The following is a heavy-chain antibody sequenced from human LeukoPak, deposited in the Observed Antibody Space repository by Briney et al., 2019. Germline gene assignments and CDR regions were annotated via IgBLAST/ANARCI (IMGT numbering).Heavy chain of an antibody. V-gene: IGHV3-48*03. Sequence: PGGSLRLSCAASGFTFGTYEMNWVRQAPGKGLEWVSYISISGSTIYYADSVKGRFTISRDNAKNSLYLQMNSLRAEDTAVYYCAREESSSSGYYFDYWGQGTLVTVSS. CDR2: ISISGSTI. D-gene: IGHD6-6*01. J-gene: IGHJ4*02. CDR1: GFTFGTYE. CDR3: AREESSSSGYYFDY.